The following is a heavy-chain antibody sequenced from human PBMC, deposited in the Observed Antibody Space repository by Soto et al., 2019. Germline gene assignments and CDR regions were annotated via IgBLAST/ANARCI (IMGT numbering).Heavy chain of an antibody. CDR3: AREVYSSTYFDS. J-gene: IGHJ4*02. D-gene: IGHD6-13*01. V-gene: IGHV2-5*02. CDR1: GFSLSTSGVG. Sequence: QITLKESGPTLVRPTQTLTLTCTFSGFSLSTSGVGVGWIRQPPGKALEWLALIYWDDAHRYSPSLKTRLTITKDTSKNQVVLTMTKLDPADTATYYCAREVYSSTYFDSWGQGTLVTVSS. CDR2: IYWDDAH.